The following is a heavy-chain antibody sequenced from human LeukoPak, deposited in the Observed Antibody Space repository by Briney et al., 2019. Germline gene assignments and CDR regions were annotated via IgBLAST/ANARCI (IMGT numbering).Heavy chain of an antibody. Sequence: GGSLRLSCAASGFTFSSYSMSWVRQAAGKGLEWVSVMSGSGGTTYYADSVKCRSRISRDNSKNTLYLQMCSLRTEDTGLYYCAKVQQWATICYFDYWGEGSLVTVSS. D-gene: IGHD6-19*01. J-gene: IGHJ4*02. V-gene: IGHV3-23*01. CDR3: AKVQQWATICYFDY. CDR1: GFTFSSYS. CDR2: MSGSGGTT.